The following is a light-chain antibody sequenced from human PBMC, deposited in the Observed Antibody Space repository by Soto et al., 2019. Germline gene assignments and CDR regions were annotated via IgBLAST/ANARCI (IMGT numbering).Light chain of an antibody. CDR3: QQYYTTPRT. CDR2: WAS. V-gene: IGKV4-1*01. Sequence: DIVMTQSPDSLAVSLGERATINCKSSQSVLYSSNNENYLAWYQQKLGQPPKLLIYWASTRESGVPDRFSGSESGTDFTLTISSLQAEDVAVYYCQQYYTTPRTFGQGTKLEIK. CDR1: QSVLYSSNNENY. J-gene: IGKJ2*01.